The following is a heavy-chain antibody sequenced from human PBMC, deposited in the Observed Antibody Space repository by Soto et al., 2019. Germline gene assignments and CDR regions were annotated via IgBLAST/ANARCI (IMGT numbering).Heavy chain of an antibody. CDR1: GFTFSSYA. CDR2: ISYDGSNK. J-gene: IGHJ6*02. Sequence: GGSLRLSCAASGFTFSSYAMHWVRQAPGKGLEWVAVISYDGSNKYYADSVKGRFTISRDNSKNTLYLQMNSLRAEDTAVYYCARVSEGSRFLFYYYYGMDVWGQGTTVTVSS. CDR3: ARVSEGSRFLFYYYYGMDV. V-gene: IGHV3-30-3*01. D-gene: IGHD1-26*01.